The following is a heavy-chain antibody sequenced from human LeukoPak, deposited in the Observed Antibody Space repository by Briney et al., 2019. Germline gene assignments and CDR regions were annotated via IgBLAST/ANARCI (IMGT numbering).Heavy chain of an antibody. J-gene: IGHJ6*03. D-gene: IGHD2-2*03. Sequence: AAVKVCCKASGYTFTGYYMHWVRQAPGQGIEWVGGINPNNGGTNYTQKFQGRVNMTSDTSISTAYMEQGRLRSDDTAVYYCARDDFGDCRSTSCYYYYMEVWGKGTTVTVSS. V-gene: IGHV1-2*02. CDR1: GYTFTGYY. CDR2: INPNNGGT. CDR3: ARDDFGDCRSTSCYYYYMEV.